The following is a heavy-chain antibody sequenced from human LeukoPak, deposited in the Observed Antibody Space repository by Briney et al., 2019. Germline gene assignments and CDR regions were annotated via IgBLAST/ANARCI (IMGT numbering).Heavy chain of an antibody. J-gene: IGHJ4*02. CDR2: INTNTGNP. CDR3: ARGEIVVITTYDYFDY. CDR1: GYTFTSYA. D-gene: IGHD3-22*01. V-gene: IGHV7-4-1*02. Sequence: ASVKVSCKASGYTFTSYAMNWVRQAPGQGLEWMGWINTNTGNPTYAQGFTGRFVFSLDTSVSTASLQISSLKAEDTAVYYCARGEIVVITTYDYFDYWGQGTLVTVSS.